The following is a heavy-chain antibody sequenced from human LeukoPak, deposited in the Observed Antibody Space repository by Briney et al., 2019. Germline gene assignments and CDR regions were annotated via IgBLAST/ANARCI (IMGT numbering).Heavy chain of an antibody. Sequence: SQTLSLTCAVSGVSISSGGYSWSWIRQPPGKGLEWIGYIYHSGSTYYNPSLKSRVTISVDRSKNQFSLKLSSVTAADTAVYYCARHVPGGAFDIWGQGTMVTVSS. J-gene: IGHJ3*02. CDR3: ARHVPGGAFDI. CDR2: IYHSGST. CDR1: GVSISSGGYS. D-gene: IGHD2-2*01. V-gene: IGHV4-30-2*01.